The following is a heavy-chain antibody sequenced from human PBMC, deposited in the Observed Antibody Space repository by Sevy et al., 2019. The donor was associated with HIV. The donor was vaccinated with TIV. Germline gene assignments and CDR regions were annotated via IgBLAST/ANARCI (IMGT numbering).Heavy chain of an antibody. CDR2: IKEDGSEK. CDR3: ARSLDY. V-gene: IGHV3-7*01. CDR1: GFTFSTYNHYW. Sequence: GGSLRLSCAASGFTFSTYNHYWMTWVRQAPGKGLEWVANIKEDGSEKYYVDSVKGRFTISRDNAKNSVFLQMDSLRAEDTAVYYCARSLDYWGQGSLVTVSS. J-gene: IGHJ4*02.